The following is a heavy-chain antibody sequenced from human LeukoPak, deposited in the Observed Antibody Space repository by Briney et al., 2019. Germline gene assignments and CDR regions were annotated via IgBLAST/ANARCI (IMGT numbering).Heavy chain of an antibody. J-gene: IGHJ4*02. V-gene: IGHV3-21*01. D-gene: IGHD3-22*01. CDR3: ARDAVTQPRSDISGYYPPYHFDY. CDR1: GLTLSSYN. Sequence: GGSLRLSCAASGLTLSSYNINWVRQAPGKGLEWVSSISSTISYIYYADSVKGPFTISRDNAKNSLYLQMNRLRAEDTAVYYCARDAVTQPRSDISGYYPPYHFDYWGQGTLVTVSS. CDR2: ISSTISYI.